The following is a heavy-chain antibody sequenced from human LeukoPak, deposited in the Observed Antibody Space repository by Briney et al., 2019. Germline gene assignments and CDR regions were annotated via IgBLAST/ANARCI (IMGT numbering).Heavy chain of an antibody. Sequence: GESLKISCKGTGDSFNTHWIAWVRPMPGRGLELMGVIYPEDSDTRYTPSFQGRVTISADKTINTAYLQWTSLKASDTAMYFCARHRDGYNRDWGQGTLVIVSS. CDR1: GDSFNTHW. CDR3: ARHRDGYNRD. D-gene: IGHD5-24*01. CDR2: IYPEDSDT. V-gene: IGHV5-51*01. J-gene: IGHJ4*02.